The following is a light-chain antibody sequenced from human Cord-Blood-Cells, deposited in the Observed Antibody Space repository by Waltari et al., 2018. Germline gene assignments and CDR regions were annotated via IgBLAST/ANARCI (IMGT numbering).Light chain of an antibody. V-gene: IGKV1-39*01. CDR3: PQSYSTPIT. Sequence: DIQMTQSTSSLSASVGDRVTITCRASQSISSYLNWYQQKPGKAPKLLIYAASSLQSWVPSRFSVSGSGTDFTLTISILQPEDFATYYCPQSYSTPITFGQVTRLEIK. J-gene: IGKJ5*01. CDR2: AAS. CDR1: QSISSY.